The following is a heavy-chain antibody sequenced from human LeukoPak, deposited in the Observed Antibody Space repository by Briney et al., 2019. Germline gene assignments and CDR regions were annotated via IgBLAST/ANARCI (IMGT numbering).Heavy chain of an antibody. Sequence: GRSLRLSCAASGFTFDDYAMHWVRQAPGKGLEWVSGISWNSGSIGYADSVKGRFTISRDNAKNSLYLQMNSLRAEDTALYYCAKDIYPYYDSSGYLSYWGQGTLVTVSS. CDR2: ISWNSGSI. D-gene: IGHD3-22*01. CDR1: GFTFDDYA. CDR3: AKDIYPYYDSSGYLSY. V-gene: IGHV3-9*01. J-gene: IGHJ4*02.